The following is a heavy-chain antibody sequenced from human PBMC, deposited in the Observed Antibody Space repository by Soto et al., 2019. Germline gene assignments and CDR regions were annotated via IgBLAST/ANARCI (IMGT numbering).Heavy chain of an antibody. CDR2: IYYSGST. J-gene: IGHJ4*02. D-gene: IGHD3-10*01. Sequence: PSETLSLTCTVSGGSVSSGRYYWSWIRQPPGKGLEWIGYIYYSGSTNYNPSLKSRVTISVDTSKNQFSLKLSSVTAADTAVYYCARDLPSGSSGYWGQGTLVTVSS. V-gene: IGHV4-61*01. CDR3: ARDLPSGSSGY. CDR1: GGSVSSGRYY.